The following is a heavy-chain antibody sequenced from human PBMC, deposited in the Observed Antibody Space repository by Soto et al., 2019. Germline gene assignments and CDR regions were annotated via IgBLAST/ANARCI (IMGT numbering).Heavy chain of an antibody. J-gene: IGHJ6*02. V-gene: IGHV1-18*01. Sequence: ASVKVSCKASGYTFTSYGISWVRQAPGQGLEWMGWISAYNGNTNYAQKLQGRVTMTTDTSTSTAYMELRSLRSDDTAVYYCARELDAPTQSNGMEVWGQGTTVTVS. CDR3: ARELDAPTQSNGMEV. CDR2: ISAYNGNT. CDR1: GYTFTSYG. D-gene: IGHD2-15*01.